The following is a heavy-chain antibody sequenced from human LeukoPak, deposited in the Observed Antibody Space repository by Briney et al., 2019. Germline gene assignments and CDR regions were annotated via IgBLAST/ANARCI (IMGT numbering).Heavy chain of an antibody. CDR3: ARSKKPSYYGLYGMDV. CDR1: GFTFCSYD. J-gene: IGHJ6*02. V-gene: IGHV3-13*04. CDR2: IGTAGDT. D-gene: IGHD3-10*01. Sequence: GGSLRLSCAASGFTFCSYDMHWVRQATGKGLEWVSAIGTAGDTYYPGSVKGRFTISRENAKNSLYLQMNSLRAGDTAVYYCARSKKPSYYGLYGMDVWGQGTTVTVSS.